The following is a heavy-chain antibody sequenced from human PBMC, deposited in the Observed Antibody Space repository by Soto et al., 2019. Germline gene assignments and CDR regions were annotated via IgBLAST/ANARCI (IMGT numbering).Heavy chain of an antibody. Sequence: ASVKVSCKTSGYTFTDYYTHWVRQAPGQGLEWMGWMNPKSGGAYFAQKFQGRVTLTRDTSIGTAYIEVNSLTSDDTAVNFCTKEKIDNSDGLYDAFEIWGQGCTVTVS. CDR3: TKEKIDNSDGLYDAFEI. J-gene: IGHJ3*02. CDR2: MNPKSGGA. D-gene: IGHD5-18*01. V-gene: IGHV1-2*02. CDR1: GYTFTDYY.